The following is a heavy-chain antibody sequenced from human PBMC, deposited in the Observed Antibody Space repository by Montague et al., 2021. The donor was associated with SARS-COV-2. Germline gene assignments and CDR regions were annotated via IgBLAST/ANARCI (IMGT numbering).Heavy chain of an antibody. Sequence: SETLSLTCALYGGSFSSFQWSWIRQAPGKGLEWIGEINQSGSTNYNLSLKSRLTMSLDTSKNQVSLKLSSVTAADTTVYYCATASSRSYYVGIDYWGQGTLVTVSS. D-gene: IGHD3-10*01. CDR1: GGSFSSFQ. CDR3: ATASSRSYYVGIDY. V-gene: IGHV4-34*01. J-gene: IGHJ4*02. CDR2: INQSGST.